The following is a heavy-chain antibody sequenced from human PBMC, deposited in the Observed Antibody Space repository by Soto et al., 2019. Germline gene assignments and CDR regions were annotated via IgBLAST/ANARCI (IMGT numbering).Heavy chain of an antibody. CDR3: ARGSDYAGYFDY. J-gene: IGHJ4*02. V-gene: IGHV1-69*12. D-gene: IGHD4-17*01. CDR1: GGTFSNYA. CDR2: IILPFGTP. Sequence: QVRLVQSGAEVKKPGSSVKVSCKASGGTFSNYAISWVRQAPGQGLEWMGGIILPFGTPNYAQKFQGRVTITADESMTTAYMELSGLRSEDTAVYYCARGSDYAGYFDYWGRGTLVTVSS.